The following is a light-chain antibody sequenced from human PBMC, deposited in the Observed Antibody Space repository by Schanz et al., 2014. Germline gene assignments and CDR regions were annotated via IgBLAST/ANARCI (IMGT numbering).Light chain of an antibody. J-gene: IGKJ2*01. Sequence: EIVLTQSPPTLSLSPGETATLSCRASQSVSSSNYLAWYQQKPGQAPRLLIYGASSRATGIPDRFSGSGSGTDFTLTISRLEPEDFAVYYCHHYGGSPYTFGQGTKLEIK. CDR1: QSVSSSNY. CDR2: GAS. V-gene: IGKV3-20*01. CDR3: HHYGGSPYT.